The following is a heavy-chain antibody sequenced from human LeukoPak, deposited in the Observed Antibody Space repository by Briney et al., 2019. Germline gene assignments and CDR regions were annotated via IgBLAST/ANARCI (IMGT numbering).Heavy chain of an antibody. CDR3: AIRSLYSIVGATIFDY. CDR1: GGSISSYY. J-gene: IGHJ4*02. D-gene: IGHD1-26*01. V-gene: IGHV4-59*08. CDR2: IYYSGTT. Sequence: SETLSLTCTVSGGSISSYYWNWIRQPPGKGLEWIGYIYYSGTTNYNPSLKSRVSISVDTSKNQFSLKLSSVTAADTAVYYCAIRSLYSIVGATIFDYWGQGTLVTVSS.